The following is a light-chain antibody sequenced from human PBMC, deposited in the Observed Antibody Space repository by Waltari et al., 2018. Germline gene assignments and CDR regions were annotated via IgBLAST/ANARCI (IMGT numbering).Light chain of an antibody. CDR3: QQYYSTPKT. J-gene: IGKJ1*01. CDR1: QSVLNTFNNNNQ. V-gene: IGKV4-1*01. CDR2: WAS. Sequence: DIVMTQSPDSLAVSLGERATINCKSSQSVLNTFNNNNQLAWYQQKPGQPPRLLIYWASVRESGVPDRFSGSGSETDFTLTIYSLQAEDVAVYYCQQYYSTPKTFGQGTKVEIK.